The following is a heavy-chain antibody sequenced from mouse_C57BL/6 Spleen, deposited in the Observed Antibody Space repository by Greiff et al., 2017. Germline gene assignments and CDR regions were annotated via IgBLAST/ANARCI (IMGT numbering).Heavy chain of an antibody. Sequence: QVQLQQSGPELVKPGASVKISCKASGYAFSSSWMNWVKQRPGKGLEWIGRIYPGDGDTNYNGKFKGKATLTADKSSSTAYMQLSSLTSEDSAVYCCARGDYYGSRRAMDYWGQGTSVTVSS. D-gene: IGHD1-1*01. V-gene: IGHV1-82*01. CDR3: ARGDYYGSRRAMDY. CDR2: IYPGDGDT. J-gene: IGHJ4*01. CDR1: GYAFSSSW.